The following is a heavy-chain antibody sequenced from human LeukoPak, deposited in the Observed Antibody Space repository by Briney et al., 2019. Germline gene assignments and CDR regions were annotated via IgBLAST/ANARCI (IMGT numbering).Heavy chain of an antibody. V-gene: IGHV4-59*01. D-gene: IGHD6-19*01. CDR1: GGSISSYY. Sequence: KPSETLSLTCTVSGGSISSYYWSWIRQPPGKGLEWIGYIYYSGSTNYNPSLKSRVTISVDTSKNQFSLKLSSVTAAATAVYYCARDSGSSGWYGDVSDIWGQGTMVTVSS. CDR3: ARDSGSSGWYGDVSDI. J-gene: IGHJ3*02. CDR2: IYYSGST.